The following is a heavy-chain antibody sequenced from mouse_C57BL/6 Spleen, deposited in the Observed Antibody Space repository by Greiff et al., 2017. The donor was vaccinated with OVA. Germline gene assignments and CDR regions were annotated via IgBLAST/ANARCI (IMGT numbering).Heavy chain of an antibody. CDR3: ARAGGTAVVATPYWYVDV. V-gene: IGHV1-75*01. J-gene: IGHJ1*03. CDR1: GYTFTDYY. D-gene: IGHD1-1*01. Sequence: QVQLQQSGPELVKPGASVKISCKASGYTFTDYYIHWVKQRPGQGLEWIGWIFPGSGSTYYNEKFKGKATLTVDKSSSTAYMLLNSLTSEDSAVSFCARAGGTAVVATPYWYVDVWGTGTTVTVSA. CDR2: IFPGSGST.